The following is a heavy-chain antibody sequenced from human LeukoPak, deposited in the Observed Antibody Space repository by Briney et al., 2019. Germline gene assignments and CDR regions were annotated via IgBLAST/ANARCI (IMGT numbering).Heavy chain of an antibody. J-gene: IGHJ4*02. CDR3: ASGGFYGFWSGYYTPFDY. CDR2: ISYDGSNK. Sequence: PGGSLRLSCAASGFTFSAYAMHWVRQAPGKGLEWVAVISYDGSNKYYADSVKGRFTISRDNSKNTLYLQMNSLRAEDTAVYYCASGGFYGFWSGYYTPFDYWGQGTLVTVSS. CDR1: GFTFSAYA. D-gene: IGHD3-3*01. V-gene: IGHV3-30*01.